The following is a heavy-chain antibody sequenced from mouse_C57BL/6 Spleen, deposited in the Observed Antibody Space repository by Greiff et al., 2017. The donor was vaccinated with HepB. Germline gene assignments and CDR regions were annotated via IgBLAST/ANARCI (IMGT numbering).Heavy chain of an antibody. D-gene: IGHD2-4*01. V-gene: IGHV3-6*01. CDR1: GYSITSGYY. CDR2: ISYDGSN. Sequence: DVQLVESGPGLVKPSQSLSLTCSVTGYSITSGYYWNWIRQFPGNKLEWMGYISYDGSNNYNPSLKNRISITRDTSKNQFFLKLNSVTTEDTATYYCARSDMDDYDSYYFDYWGQGTTLTVSS. J-gene: IGHJ2*01. CDR3: ARSDMDDYDSYYFDY.